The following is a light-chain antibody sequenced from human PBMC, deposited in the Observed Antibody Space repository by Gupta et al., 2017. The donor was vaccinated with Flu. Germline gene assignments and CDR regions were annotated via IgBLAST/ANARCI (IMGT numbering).Light chain of an antibody. Sequence: ERATLSCRASQSVSSNLAWYQQKPGQAPRLLIYDTSTRATGVPARFSGSGSGTEFTLTISSLQSEDFATYYCQQYNDWPPYTFGQGTKLEI. CDR3: QQYNDWPPYT. CDR1: QSVSSN. CDR2: DTS. V-gene: IGKV3-15*01. J-gene: IGKJ2*01.